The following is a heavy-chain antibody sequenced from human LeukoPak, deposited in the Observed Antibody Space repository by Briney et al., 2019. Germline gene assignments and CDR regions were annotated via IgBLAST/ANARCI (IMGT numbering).Heavy chain of an antibody. CDR3: ARRGSGWYVDY. V-gene: IGHV5-51*01. CDR1: GYNFISYW. CDR2: IYPGDSDT. D-gene: IGHD6-19*01. Sequence: KTGGSLRRSCKGSGYNFISYWINWVRQMPGKGLEWMGIIYPGDSDTRYSPSFQGQVSISVDKSISTAYLQWSSLKASDTAMYYCARRGSGWYVDYWGQGTLVTVSS. J-gene: IGHJ4*02.